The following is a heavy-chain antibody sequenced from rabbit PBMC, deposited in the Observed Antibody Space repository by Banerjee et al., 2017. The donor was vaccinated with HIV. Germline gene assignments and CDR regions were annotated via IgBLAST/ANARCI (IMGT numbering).Heavy chain of an antibody. V-gene: IGHV1S45*01. D-gene: IGHD4-1*01. Sequence: QEQLEESGGGLVKPEGSLTLTCKASGFSFSNRYVMCWVRQAPGKGLEWIGCIYAGSSGTTYYASWAKGRFTISKTSSTTVTLQMTSLTAADTATYFCARDLAGVIGWNFNLWGPGTLVTVS. CDR3: ARDLAGVIGWNFNL. J-gene: IGHJ4*01. CDR2: IYAGSSGTT. CDR1: GFSFSNRYV.